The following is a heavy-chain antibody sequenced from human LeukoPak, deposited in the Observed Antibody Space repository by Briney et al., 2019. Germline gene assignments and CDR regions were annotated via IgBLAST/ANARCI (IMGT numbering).Heavy chain of an antibody. J-gene: IGHJ4*02. CDR2: FDPEDGET. Sequence: ASVKVSCKVSGYTLTELSMHWVRQAPGKGLEWMGGFDPEDGETIYAQKFQGRVTMTEDTSTDTAYMELSSLRSEDTAVYYCATNTLLRYFDWLLNWGQGTLVTVSP. V-gene: IGHV1-24*01. CDR1: GYTLTELS. CDR3: ATNTLLRYFDWLLN. D-gene: IGHD3-9*01.